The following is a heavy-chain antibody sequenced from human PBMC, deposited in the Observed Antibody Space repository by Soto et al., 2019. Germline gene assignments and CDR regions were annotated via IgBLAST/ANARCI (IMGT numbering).Heavy chain of an antibody. D-gene: IGHD5-12*01. CDR2: INNSGST. J-gene: IGHJ4*02. CDR3: ARGVGYAGVDY. CDR1: GGSFSAYY. Sequence: QVQLQQWGAGLLKPSETLSLTCAVYGGSFSAYYWSWIRQPPGKGLEWIGEINNSGSTNYNPSLKRRVTISVDRSKIQFSLKLTSVTAADTAVYYCARGVGYAGVDYWGQGTLVTVSS. V-gene: IGHV4-34*01.